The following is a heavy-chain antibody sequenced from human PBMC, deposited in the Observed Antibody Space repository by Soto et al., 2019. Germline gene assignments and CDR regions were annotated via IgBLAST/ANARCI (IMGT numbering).Heavy chain of an antibody. D-gene: IGHD4-17*01. CDR1: GFSLSTNGVG. Sequence: QITLKESGPTLVKPTQTLTLTCSFSGFSLSTNGVGVGWIRQPPGKALEWLALIYWDDSKHYSPTLNSRLTITKVTSRHLVVLTMTNMDPVDTATYYCAKTGGGDYTLGYCGQGTLVTVSS. V-gene: IGHV2-5*02. CDR2: IYWDDSK. J-gene: IGHJ4*02. CDR3: AKTGGGDYTLGY.